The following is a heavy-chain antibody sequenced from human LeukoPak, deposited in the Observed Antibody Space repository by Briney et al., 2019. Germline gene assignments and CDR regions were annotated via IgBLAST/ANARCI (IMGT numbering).Heavy chain of an antibody. D-gene: IGHD3-9*01. CDR1: GGSISSSNW. Sequence: PSETLSLTCVVSGGSISSSNWWSWVRQPPGKGLEWSGEIYHSGSTNYNPSLKSRVTISVDKSKSQFSLKLSSVTAADTAVYYCARDFYDFLTGINYYFDYWGQGTLVTVSS. CDR3: ARDFYDFLTGINYYFDY. J-gene: IGHJ4*02. V-gene: IGHV4-4*02. CDR2: IYHSGST.